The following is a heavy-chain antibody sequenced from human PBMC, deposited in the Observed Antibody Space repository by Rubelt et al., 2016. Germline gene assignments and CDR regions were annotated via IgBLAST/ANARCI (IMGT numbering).Heavy chain of an antibody. CDR3: ARHIEGYALRFLGGMDV. V-gene: IGHV4-59*08. Sequence: QVQLQESGPGLVKPSETLSLTCTVSGGSISSYYWSWIRQPPGKGLEWIGYIYYSGSTNYNPSLKSGITISVATSKNQFSRKLGSVTAADTAVYYCARHIEGYALRFLGGMDVWGQGTTVTVSS. D-gene: IGHD3-3*01. CDR2: IYYSGST. J-gene: IGHJ6*02. CDR1: GGSISSYY.